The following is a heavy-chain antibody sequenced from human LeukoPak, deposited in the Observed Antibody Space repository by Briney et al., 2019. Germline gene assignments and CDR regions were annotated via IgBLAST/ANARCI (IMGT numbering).Heavy chain of an antibody. Sequence: SVKVSCKASGYTFTSYGISWVRQAPGQGLEWMGGIIPIFGTANYAQKFQGRVTITADESTSTAYMELSSLRSEDTAVYYCARANGYLAHFDYWGQGTLVTVSS. CDR3: ARANGYLAHFDY. CDR2: IIPIFGTA. V-gene: IGHV1-69*13. CDR1: GYTFTSYG. J-gene: IGHJ4*02. D-gene: IGHD5-24*01.